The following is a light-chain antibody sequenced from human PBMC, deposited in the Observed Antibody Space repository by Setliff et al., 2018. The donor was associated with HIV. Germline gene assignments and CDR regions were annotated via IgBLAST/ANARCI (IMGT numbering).Light chain of an antibody. J-gene: IGLJ1*01. CDR1: SSDVGGYNY. V-gene: IGLV2-11*01. CDR2: DVS. Sequence: QSALTQPRSVSGSPGQSVTISCTGTSSDVGGYNYVSWYQQHPGKAPKLMIYDVSKRPSGVPDRFSGSKSDNTASLTISGLQAEDEADYYCSSYTRHNTLLFGTGTKVTVL. CDR3: SSYTRHNTLL.